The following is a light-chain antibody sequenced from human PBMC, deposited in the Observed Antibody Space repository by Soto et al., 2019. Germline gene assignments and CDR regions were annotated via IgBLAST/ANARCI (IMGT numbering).Light chain of an antibody. CDR3: TSYAGGNNV. CDR2: EVN. CDR1: SSDVGGYNY. V-gene: IGLV2-8*01. Sequence: QSVLTQPPSASGSPGQSVTISCTGTSSDVGGYNYVSWYQQHPGKVPKLMVYEVNKRPSGVPDRFSGSKSANTASLTVSGLQAEDEADYYCTSYAGGNNVFGTGTKLTVL. J-gene: IGLJ1*01.